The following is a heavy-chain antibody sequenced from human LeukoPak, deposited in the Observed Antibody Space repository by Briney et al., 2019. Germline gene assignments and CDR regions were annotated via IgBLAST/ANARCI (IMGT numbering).Heavy chain of an antibody. J-gene: IGHJ6*02. D-gene: IGHD2-15*01. CDR2: ISPKSGGT. Sequence: GASVKVSCKASGYTFTGYYIHWVRQAPGQGLEWMGWISPKSGGTNYARNFQGRVTMTSDTSISTAYMELSSLRSDDTAVYYCARGGWPYDMYVWGQGTTVTVSS. CDR1: GYTFTGYY. V-gene: IGHV1-2*02. CDR3: ARGGWPYDMYV.